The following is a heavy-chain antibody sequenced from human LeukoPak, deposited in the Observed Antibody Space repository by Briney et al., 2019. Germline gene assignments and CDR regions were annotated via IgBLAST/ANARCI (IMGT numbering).Heavy chain of an antibody. D-gene: IGHD5-12*01. CDR1: GYTFTGYY. J-gene: IGHJ6*02. Sequence: GASVKVSCKASGYTFTGYYMHWVRQAPGQGLEWMGWINPNSGGTNYAQKFQGRVTMTRDTSISTAYMELSRLRSDDTAVFYCARSIIIYYYYGMDVWGQGTTVTVSS. CDR2: INPNSGGT. CDR3: ARSIIIYYYYGMDV. V-gene: IGHV1-2*02.